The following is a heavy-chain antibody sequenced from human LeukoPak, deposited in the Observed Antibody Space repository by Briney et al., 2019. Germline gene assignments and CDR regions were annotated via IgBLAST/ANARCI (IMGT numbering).Heavy chain of an antibody. V-gene: IGHV3-74*01. Sequence: TGGSLRLSCAASGLTFSGYVMSWARQAPGKGLVWVSGIDTAGSATRYADSVKGRFTISRDSAKNTLFLQINSLRAEDTAVYYCARTGGWLSNFDLWGQGSLVTVSS. CDR3: ARTGGWLSNFDL. CDR2: IDTAGSAT. D-gene: IGHD5-24*01. J-gene: IGHJ4*02. CDR1: GLTFSGYV.